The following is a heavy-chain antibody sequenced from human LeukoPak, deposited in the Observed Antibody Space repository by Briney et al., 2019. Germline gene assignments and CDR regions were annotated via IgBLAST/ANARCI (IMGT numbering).Heavy chain of an antibody. CDR1: GYSFTSYW. Sequence: GESLKISCKGSGYSFTSYWIGWVRQMPGKGLEWVGIIYPGDSETRYSPSFQGQVTISADKSISTAYLQWSSLKASDTAMYYCARRVYSSSWYYFDYWGQGTLVTVSS. D-gene: IGHD6-13*01. CDR2: IYPGDSET. J-gene: IGHJ4*02. CDR3: ARRVYSSSWYYFDY. V-gene: IGHV5-51*01.